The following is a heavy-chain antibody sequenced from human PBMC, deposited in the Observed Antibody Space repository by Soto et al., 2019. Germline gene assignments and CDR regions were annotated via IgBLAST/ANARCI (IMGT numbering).Heavy chain of an antibody. CDR2: INHSGST. J-gene: IGHJ4*02. D-gene: IGHD3-16*02. V-gene: IGHV4-34*01. CDR3: AMTRGVIVYY. CDR1: GGSFSGYY. Sequence: QVQLQQWGAGLLKPSETLSLTCAVYGGSFSGYYWSWIRQPPGKGLEWIGEINHSGSTNYNPSLKSRVTISVDTTKNQFSLKLSSETAADTAVYYRAMTRGVIVYYWCQGTLVTVSS.